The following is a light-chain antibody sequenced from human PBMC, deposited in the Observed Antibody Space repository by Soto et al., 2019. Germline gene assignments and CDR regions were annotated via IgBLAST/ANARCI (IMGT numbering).Light chain of an antibody. CDR2: DVS. Sequence: QSALTQPASVSGSPGQSITISCTGTSSDVGGYNYVSWYQQHPGKAPKLMIYDVSNRPSGVSNRFSGSKSGNTASLTISGIQAEDEADYYCSSYTSSSPPLFGGGTKLTVL. CDR1: SSDVGGYNY. J-gene: IGLJ2*01. V-gene: IGLV2-14*01. CDR3: SSYTSSSPPL.